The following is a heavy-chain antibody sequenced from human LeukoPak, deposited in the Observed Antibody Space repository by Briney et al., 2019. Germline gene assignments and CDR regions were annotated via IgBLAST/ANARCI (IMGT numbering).Heavy chain of an antibody. D-gene: IGHD5-18*01. CDR1: GVSITSNY. CDR3: ARSSGHSYGDFDY. J-gene: IGHJ4*02. V-gene: IGHV4-59*01. CDR2: THHSGAT. Sequence: ASETLSLTCSVSGVSITSNYWSWIRQPPGKGLEWLGYTHHSGATSYNPSLKSRSTMSLDTSNNQFSLKLSSVIAADTAVYYCARSSGHSYGDFDYWGQGNLVTVSS.